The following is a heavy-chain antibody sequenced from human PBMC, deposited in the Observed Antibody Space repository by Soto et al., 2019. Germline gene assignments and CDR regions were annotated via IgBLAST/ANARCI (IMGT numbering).Heavy chain of an antibody. Sequence: PSETLSLTCTVSGDSITSSSHYWGWIRQPPGKGLEWIGYIYYSGSTYYNPSLKSRVTISVDTSKNQFSLKLSSVTAADTAVYYCARDRGYTYGYFDYWGQGTLVTVSS. J-gene: IGHJ4*02. CDR1: GDSITSSSHY. D-gene: IGHD5-18*01. CDR3: ARDRGYTYGYFDY. CDR2: IYYSGST. V-gene: IGHV4-31*03.